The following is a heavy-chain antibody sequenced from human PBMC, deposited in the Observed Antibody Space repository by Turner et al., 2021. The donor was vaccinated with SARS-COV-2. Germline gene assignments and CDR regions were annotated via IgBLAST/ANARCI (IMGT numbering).Heavy chain of an antibody. CDR2: IHYSGRT. CDR3: ARSRGRGDLSIDS. D-gene: IGHD4-17*01. V-gene: IGHV4-31*03. Sequence: QVQLQESGPGLVKPSQTLSLTCTVSGGSIRSGDYYWSWIRQHPGKGLEWIGYIHYSGRTYNNPSLKSRVTLSVDTSKNQFSLKLSSVTAADTAVYYCARSRGRGDLSIDSWGQGPLVTVSS. J-gene: IGHJ4*02. CDR1: GGSIRSGDYY.